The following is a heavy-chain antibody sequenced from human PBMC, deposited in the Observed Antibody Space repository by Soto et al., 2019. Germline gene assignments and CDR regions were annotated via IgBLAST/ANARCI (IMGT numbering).Heavy chain of an antibody. CDR3: ARERVIAVAGPTYFDY. J-gene: IGHJ4*02. CDR1: GGYISSDY. V-gene: IGHV4-59*01. CDR2: IYYSGST. D-gene: IGHD6-19*01. Sequence: SETLSVTSTVSGGYISSDYWSWIREPQGKGLEWIGYIYYSGSTNYNPSLKSRVTISVDTSKNQFSLKLSSVTAADTAVYYCARERVIAVAGPTYFDYWGQGTLVTVSS.